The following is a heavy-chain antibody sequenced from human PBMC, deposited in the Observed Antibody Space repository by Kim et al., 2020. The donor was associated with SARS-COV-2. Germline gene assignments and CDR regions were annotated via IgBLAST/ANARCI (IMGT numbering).Heavy chain of an antibody. CDR3: ARYRYSGYSGHFDY. J-gene: IGHJ4*02. CDR2: INHSGST. CDR1: GGSFSGYY. V-gene: IGHV4-34*01. D-gene: IGHD5-12*01. Sequence: SETLSLTCAVYGGSFSGYYWSWIRQPPGKGLEWIGEINHSGSTNYNPSLKSRVTISVDTSKNQFSLKLSSVTAADTAVYYCARYRYSGYSGHFDYWGQGTLVTVSS.